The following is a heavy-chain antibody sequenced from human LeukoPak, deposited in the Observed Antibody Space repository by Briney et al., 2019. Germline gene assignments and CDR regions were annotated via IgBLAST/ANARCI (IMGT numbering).Heavy chain of an antibody. D-gene: IGHD3-10*01. Sequence: GESLKISCKGSGYSFTGYWIGWVRQMPGKGLEWMGIIYPGDSHTGYSPSFQGQVTISVDKSISTAYVQWSSLKASDTAMYYCGIGPYYSTSSYNAFDHWGQGTLVTVSS. V-gene: IGHV5-51*01. CDR1: GYSFTGYW. CDR3: GIGPYYSTSSYNAFDH. CDR2: IYPGDSHT. J-gene: IGHJ4*02.